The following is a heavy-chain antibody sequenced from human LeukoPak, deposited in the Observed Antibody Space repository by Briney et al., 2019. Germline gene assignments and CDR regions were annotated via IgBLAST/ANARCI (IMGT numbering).Heavy chain of an antibody. D-gene: IGHD6-19*01. CDR2: INPSGGST. J-gene: IGHJ5*02. Sequence: ASVTVSCKASGYTFTSYYMHWVRQAPGQGLEWMGIINPSGGSTSYAQKFQGRVTMTRDTSTSTVYMELSSLRSEDTAVYYCARRSGYSSGWPRLNNWFDPWGQGTLVTVSS. CDR3: ARRSGYSSGWPRLNNWFDP. CDR1: GYTFTSYY. V-gene: IGHV1-46*01.